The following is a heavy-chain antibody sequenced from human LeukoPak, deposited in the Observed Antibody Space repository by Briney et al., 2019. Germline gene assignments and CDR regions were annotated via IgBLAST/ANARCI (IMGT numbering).Heavy chain of an antibody. Sequence: ASVKVSCKASGYTFTSYGISWVRQAPGQGLEWMGWISAYNGNTNYAQKLQGRVTMTTDTSTSTAYMELRSLRSDDTAMYYCARDGGYDFWSGPNWFDPWGQGTLVTVSS. D-gene: IGHD3-3*01. CDR3: ARDGGYDFWSGPNWFDP. V-gene: IGHV1-18*01. J-gene: IGHJ5*02. CDR2: ISAYNGNT. CDR1: GYTFTSYG.